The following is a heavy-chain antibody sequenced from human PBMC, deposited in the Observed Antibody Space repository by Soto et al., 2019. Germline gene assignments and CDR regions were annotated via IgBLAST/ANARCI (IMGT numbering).Heavy chain of an antibody. CDR3: ARDRGGPGDDYVWGSYRYTPYYYYGMDV. CDR2: IYYSGST. D-gene: IGHD3-16*02. V-gene: IGHV4-59*01. Sequence: SETLSLTCTVSGGSISSYYWSWIRQPPGKGLEWIGYIYYSGSTNYNPSLKSRVTISVDTSKNQFYLKLSSVTAADTAVYYCARDRGGPGDDYVWGSYRYTPYYYYGMDVWGQGTTVTVSS. CDR1: GGSISSYY. J-gene: IGHJ6*02.